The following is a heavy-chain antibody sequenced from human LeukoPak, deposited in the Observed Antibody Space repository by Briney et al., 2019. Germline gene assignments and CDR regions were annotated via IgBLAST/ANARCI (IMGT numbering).Heavy chain of an antibody. V-gene: IGHV1-8*01. J-gene: IGHJ4*02. CDR2: MSPNSGDT. CDR1: GYTFTSYD. D-gene: IGHD7-27*01. Sequence: ASVKVSCKASGYTFTSYDFNWVRQATGQRPEWMGWMSPNSGDTGYAQKFQDRVTMTRNTSISTAYMELSSLRSDDTAVYYCARGPPNWGYDYWGPGTLVTVSS. CDR3: ARGPPNWGYDY.